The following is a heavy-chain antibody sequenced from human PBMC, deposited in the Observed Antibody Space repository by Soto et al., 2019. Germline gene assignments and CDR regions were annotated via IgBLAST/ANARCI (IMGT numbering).Heavy chain of an antibody. Sequence: ASVKVSCKASGYTFTGYYMHWVRQAPGRGLEWMGWINPNSGGTNYAQKFQGRVTMTRDTSISTAYMELSRLRSDDTAVYYCAREKVRAAVAGFSHAFDIWGQGTMVTVSS. J-gene: IGHJ3*02. CDR1: GYTFTGYY. CDR3: AREKVRAAVAGFSHAFDI. D-gene: IGHD6-19*01. CDR2: INPNSGGT. V-gene: IGHV1-2*02.